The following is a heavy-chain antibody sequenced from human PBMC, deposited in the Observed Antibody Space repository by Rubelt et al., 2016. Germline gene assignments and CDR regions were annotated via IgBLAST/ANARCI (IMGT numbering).Heavy chain of an antibody. D-gene: IGHD6-19*01. CDR1: GFTFSTYA. CDR2: ISDSGGST. V-gene: IGHV3-23*01. CDR3: ARGRDSGWYYYYDLDV. Sequence: GGSLRLSCAASGFTFSTYAMSWVRQAPGKGLEWVSAISDSGGSTYYADSVKGRFTISRDNSKNTLYLQMNSLRAEDTAVYYCARGRDSGWYYYYDLDVWGQGTTVTVSS. J-gene: IGHJ6*02.